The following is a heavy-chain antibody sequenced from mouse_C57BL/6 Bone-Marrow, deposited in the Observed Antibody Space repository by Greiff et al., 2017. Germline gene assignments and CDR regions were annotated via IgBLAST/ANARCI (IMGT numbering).Heavy chain of an antibody. CDR3: ARALITTVVATGAY. J-gene: IGHJ3*01. CDR2: IYPRSGNT. CDR1: GYTFTSSG. V-gene: IGHV1-81*01. D-gene: IGHD1-1*01. Sequence: QVQLKESGAELARPGASVKLSCKASGYTFTSSGISWVKQRTGQGLEWIGEIYPRSGNTYYNEKFKGKATLTADKSSSTAYMELRSLTSEDSAVYFCARALITTVVATGAYWGQGTLVTVSA.